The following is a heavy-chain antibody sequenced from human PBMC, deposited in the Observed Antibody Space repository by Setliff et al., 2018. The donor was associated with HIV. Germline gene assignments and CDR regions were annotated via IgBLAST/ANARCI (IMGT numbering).Heavy chain of an antibody. CDR2: INAGNGHT. Sequence: ASVKVSCKASGYTFTSYALHWVRQAPGQRLEWMGWINAGNGHTKYSQKFQGRVSITRDTSASTAYMELSSLRSEDTAVYYCARVSGLSGELLYFDYWAWERWSPSPQ. CDR3: ARVSGLSGELLYFDY. D-gene: IGHD1-26*01. V-gene: IGHV1-3*01. CDR1: GYTFTSYA. J-gene: IGHJ4*02.